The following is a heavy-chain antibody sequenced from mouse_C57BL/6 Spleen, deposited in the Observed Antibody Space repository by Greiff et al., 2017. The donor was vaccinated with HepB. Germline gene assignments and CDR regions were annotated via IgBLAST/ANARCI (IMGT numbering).Heavy chain of an antibody. J-gene: IGHJ3*01. Sequence: QVQLQQSGPELVKPGASVKISCKASGYSFTSYYIHWVKQRPGQGLEWIGWIYPGSGNTKYNEKFKGKATLTADTSSSTAYMQLSSLTSEDSAVYYCARSRYYGSSSAWFAYWGQGTLVTVSA. CDR2: IYPGSGNT. CDR3: ARSRYYGSSSAWFAY. V-gene: IGHV1-66*01. D-gene: IGHD1-1*01. CDR1: GYSFTSYY.